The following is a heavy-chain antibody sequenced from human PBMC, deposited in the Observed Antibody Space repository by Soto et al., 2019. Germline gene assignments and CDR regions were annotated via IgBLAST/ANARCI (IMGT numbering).Heavy chain of an antibody. CDR1: GYSFTSYW. Sequence: PGESLKISCKGSGYSFTSYWIGWVRQMPGKGLEWMGIIYPGDSDTRYSPSFQGQVTISADKSISTAYLQWSSLKASDTAMYYCARLMGQYCTNGVCYIDYWGQGTLVTVSS. D-gene: IGHD2-8*01. CDR3: ARLMGQYCTNGVCYIDY. CDR2: IYPGDSDT. J-gene: IGHJ4*02. V-gene: IGHV5-51*01.